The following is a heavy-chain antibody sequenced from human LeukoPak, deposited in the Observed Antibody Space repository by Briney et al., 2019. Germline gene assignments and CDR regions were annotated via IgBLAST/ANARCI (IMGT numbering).Heavy chain of an antibody. CDR3: AIPSSYDGSRYYHAY. CDR2: IGQDGTET. J-gene: IGHJ4*02. CDR1: GISFASYW. D-gene: IGHD3-22*01. Sequence: TGGSLRLSCAASGISFASYWVTWVRQAPGKGLEWVANIGQDGTETVDVGSVKGRFTISRDNARKLLFLQMNSLRADDTAVYYCAIPSSYDGSRYYHAYWGQGTLVSVSS. V-gene: IGHV3-7*01.